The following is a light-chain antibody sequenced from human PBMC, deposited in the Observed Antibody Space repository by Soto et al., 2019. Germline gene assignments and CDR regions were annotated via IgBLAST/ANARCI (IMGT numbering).Light chain of an antibody. CDR2: DVF. Sequence: DIQMTQSPSSLSAPVGDRVIITCQASQDISNYLNWYQKKPGKAPKLLIYDVFNLEAGVPSRFSGSGSGTDFTLHISTRQPEDIATYYCQHYVNLFFSFGEGPGWRSN. CDR1: QDISNY. V-gene: IGKV1-33*01. CDR3: QHYVNLFFS. J-gene: IGKJ4*01.